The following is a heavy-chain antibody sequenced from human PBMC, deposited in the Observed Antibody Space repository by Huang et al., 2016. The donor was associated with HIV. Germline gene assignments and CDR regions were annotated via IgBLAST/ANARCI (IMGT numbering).Heavy chain of an antibody. CDR3: ATGFDVFFDF. CDR2: FDPEIGET. D-gene: IGHD3-9*01. CDR1: GYTLTELS. V-gene: IGHV1-24*01. J-gene: IGHJ4*02. Sequence: QVQLVQSRAEVKKPGASVKVSCKVSGYTLTELSIHWVHQPPGKGLEWMGGFDPEIGETIYAQKCQGRVTMTEDTATETAVMELSGLRPEDTAVYYCATGFDVFFDFWGQGTLVTVSS.